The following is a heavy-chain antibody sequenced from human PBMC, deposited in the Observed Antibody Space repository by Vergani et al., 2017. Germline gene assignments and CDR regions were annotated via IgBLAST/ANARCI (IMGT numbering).Heavy chain of an antibody. D-gene: IGHD3-3*01. J-gene: IGHJ3*02. Sequence: EVQLVESGGGLVKPGGSLRLSCAASVFTFSSYSMNWVRQAPGKGLEWVSSISSSSSYIYYADSVKGRFTISRDNAKNSLYLQMNSLRAEDTAVYYCARSLTIFGVSTDAFDIWGQGTMVTVSS. V-gene: IGHV3-21*01. CDR2: ISSSSSYI. CDR3: ARSLTIFGVSTDAFDI. CDR1: VFTFSSYS.